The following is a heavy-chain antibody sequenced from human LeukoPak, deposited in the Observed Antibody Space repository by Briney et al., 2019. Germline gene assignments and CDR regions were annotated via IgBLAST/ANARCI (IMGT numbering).Heavy chain of an antibody. CDR1: GFTFSTYV. V-gene: IGHV3-30*18. CDR2: ISYDGSNK. Sequence: GGSLRLSCAASGFTFSTYVMHWVRQAPGKGLEWVAVISYDGSNKYYADSVQGRFIISRDNSRNTLYLQMNSLRTADTDVYYCAKADSSGSYNLDYWGQGTLVTVPS. J-gene: IGHJ4*02. CDR3: AKADSSGSYNLDY. D-gene: IGHD6-19*01.